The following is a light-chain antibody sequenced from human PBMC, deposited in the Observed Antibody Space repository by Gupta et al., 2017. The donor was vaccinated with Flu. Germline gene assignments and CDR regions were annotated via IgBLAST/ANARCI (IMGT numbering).Light chain of an antibody. CDR3: CSYSDDDTVV. Sequence: SITLSCTGTNSDVGKFNRVSWYQQHQGTAPKLISDEVSKWPSNIPTLFAGSKSGITAFMTISGHQAEDDAYYYCCSYSDDDTVVFGGGTRLTVL. J-gene: IGLJ2*01. CDR1: NSDVGKFNR. V-gene: IGLV2-23*02. CDR2: EVS.